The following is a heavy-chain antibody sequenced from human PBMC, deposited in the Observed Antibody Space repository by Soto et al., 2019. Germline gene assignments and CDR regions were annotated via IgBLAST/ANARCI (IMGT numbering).Heavy chain of an antibody. Sequence: EVQLLESGGGLVQPGGSLRLSCAASGSTFRNIVLRWVRQAPGKGLEWVSTITETGGDTYYTDSVKGRFTISRDNSKNTLYLQMSSLRAEDTALYYCTKASADRHHMDVWGQGTTVTVSS. CDR3: TKASADRHHMDV. CDR1: GSTFRNIV. J-gene: IGHJ6*02. CDR2: ITETGGDT. V-gene: IGHV3-23*01.